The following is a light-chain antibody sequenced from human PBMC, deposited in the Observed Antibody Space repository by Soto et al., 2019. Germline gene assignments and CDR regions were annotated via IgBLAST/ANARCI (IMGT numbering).Light chain of an antibody. J-gene: IGKJ5*01. CDR2: GAS. CDR1: QSVSSSY. Sequence: ETVWTQTPRTLCLSTGERATLSSMGSQSVSSSYLVRYQQKPGQAPRLLIYGASSRATGIPDRFSGGGSGTDFTLTIRRLEPEDFAVYYCQQYGSSPVTCGQGTRLQIK. CDR3: QQYGSSPVT. V-gene: IGKV3-20*01.